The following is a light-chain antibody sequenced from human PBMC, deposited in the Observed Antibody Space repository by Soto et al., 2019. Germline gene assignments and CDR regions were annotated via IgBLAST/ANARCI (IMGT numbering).Light chain of an antibody. V-gene: IGLV2-14*01. CDR1: NSDVGGYNY. J-gene: IGLJ1*01. Sequence: QSVLTQPASVSGSLGQSVTISCTGTNSDVGGYNYVSWYQQYPGRAPKLIISEVRNRPSGVSNRFSGSKSGNTASLTISGLQAEDESTYYCSSYASRSTLLVFGTGTKVTVL. CDR3: SSYASRSTLLV. CDR2: EVR.